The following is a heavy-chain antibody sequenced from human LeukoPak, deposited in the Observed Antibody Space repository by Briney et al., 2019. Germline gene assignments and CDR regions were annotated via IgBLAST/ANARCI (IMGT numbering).Heavy chain of an antibody. J-gene: IGHJ3*02. Sequence: ASVKVSCKASGYTFTGYYMHWVRQPPGQGLEWMGWINPNSCGTNYAQKFQGRVTMTRDTSISTAYMELRRLRSDDTAVYYCATLALRYCSGGSCYSNDAFDIWGQGTMVTVSS. V-gene: IGHV1-2*02. CDR2: INPNSCGT. CDR1: GYTFTGYY. CDR3: ATLALRYCSGGSCYSNDAFDI. D-gene: IGHD2-15*01.